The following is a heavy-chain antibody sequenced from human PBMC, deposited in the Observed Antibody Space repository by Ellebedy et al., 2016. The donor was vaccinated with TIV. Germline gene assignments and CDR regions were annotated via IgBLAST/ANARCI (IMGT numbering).Heavy chain of an antibody. CDR2: IDPTSAGK. CDR1: GYTLTGKF. V-gene: IGHV1-2*02. J-gene: IGHJ5*02. Sequence: ASVKVSCKASGYTLTGKFIHWVRQAPGQGLEWMGRIDPTSAGKNYAQKFQGRVTMTRDTSINTVYMELSSLRSEDTAVYYCAAVRIQIWFPNWFDPWGQGTLVTVSS. CDR3: AAVRIQIWFPNWFDP. D-gene: IGHD5-18*01.